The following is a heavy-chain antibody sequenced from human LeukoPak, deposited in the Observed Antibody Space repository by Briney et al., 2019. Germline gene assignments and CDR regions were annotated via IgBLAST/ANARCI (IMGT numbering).Heavy chain of an antibody. D-gene: IGHD1-26*01. CDR1: GFTFSSYA. CDR3: ARAVRYSDAFDI. J-gene: IGHJ3*02. Sequence: GRSLRLSCAASGFTFSSYAMHWVRQAPGKGLEWVAVISYDGSNKYYADSVKGRFTISRDNSKNTLYLQMNSLRAEDTAVYYCARAVRYSDAFDIWGQGTMVTVSS. CDR2: ISYDGSNK. V-gene: IGHV3-30*04.